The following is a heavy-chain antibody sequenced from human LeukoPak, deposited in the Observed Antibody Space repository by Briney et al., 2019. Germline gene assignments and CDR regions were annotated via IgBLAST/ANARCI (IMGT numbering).Heavy chain of an antibody. J-gene: IGHJ4*02. V-gene: IGHV1-69*13. CDR1: GGTFSSYA. Sequence: SVKVSCKASGGTFSSYAISWVRQAPGQGLEWMGWIIPIFGTANYAQKFQGRVTMTADESTSTAYMELSSLRSEDTAVYYCASRLYYYDSSGYRLGYWGQGTLVTVSS. D-gene: IGHD3-22*01. CDR3: ASRLYYYDSSGYRLGY. CDR2: IIPIFGTA.